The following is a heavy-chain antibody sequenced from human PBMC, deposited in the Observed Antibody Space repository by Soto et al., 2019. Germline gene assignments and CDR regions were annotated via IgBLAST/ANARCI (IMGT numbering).Heavy chain of an antibody. J-gene: IGHJ6*03. Sequence: PSATLSLTCAVSSGSISSSNWWSWVRQPPGKGLEWIGEIYHSGSTNYNPSLKSRVTISVDKSKNQFSLKLSSVTAADTAVYYCARARLYQYYYYMDVWGKGTTVTVSS. D-gene: IGHD2-2*01. CDR3: ARARLYQYYYYMDV. V-gene: IGHV4-4*02. CDR1: SGSISSSNW. CDR2: IYHSGST.